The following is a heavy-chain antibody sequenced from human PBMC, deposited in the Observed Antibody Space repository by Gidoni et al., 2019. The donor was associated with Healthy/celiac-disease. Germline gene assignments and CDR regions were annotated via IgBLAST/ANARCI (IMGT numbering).Heavy chain of an antibody. CDR2: INAGNGNT. D-gene: IGHD6-13*01. J-gene: IGHJ6*02. CDR3: ARMLESSSWYYYYGMDV. Sequence: QVQLVQSGAEVKKPGASVKVSCKASGYTFTSYAMHWVRQAPGQRLEWMGWINAGNGNTKYSQKFQGRVTITRDTSASTAYMELSSLRSEDTAVYYCARMLESSSWYYYYGMDVWGQGTTVTVSS. V-gene: IGHV1-3*01. CDR1: GYTFTSYA.